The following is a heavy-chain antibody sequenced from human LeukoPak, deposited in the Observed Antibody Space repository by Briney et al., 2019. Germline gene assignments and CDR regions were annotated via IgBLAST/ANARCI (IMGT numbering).Heavy chain of an antibody. D-gene: IGHD3-10*01. V-gene: IGHV1-18*01. J-gene: IGHJ4*02. Sequence: ASVKVSCKASGYTFSNFGISWVRQAPGQGLEWMGWISAYNGNTNYAQKLQGRVTMTTDTSTSTAYMELRSLRSDDTAVYYCARDDYYGSGSQPFDYWGQGTLVTVSS. CDR3: ARDDYYGSGSQPFDY. CDR2: ISAYNGNT. CDR1: GYTFSNFG.